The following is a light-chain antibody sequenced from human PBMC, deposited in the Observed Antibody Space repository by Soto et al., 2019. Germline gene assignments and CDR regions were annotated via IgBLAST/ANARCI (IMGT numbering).Light chain of an antibody. CDR3: QQYENLPT. CDR1: QNINNY. V-gene: IGKV1-33*01. CDR2: DAS. Sequence: VQMTQSPSCLSASVADRFTITCQASQNINNYLNWYQQKPGRAPXXLIYDASNLEAGVPSRFRGSGSGTDFTFTISRLKPEDIATYYCQQYENLPTFGQGTRLEIK. J-gene: IGKJ5*01.